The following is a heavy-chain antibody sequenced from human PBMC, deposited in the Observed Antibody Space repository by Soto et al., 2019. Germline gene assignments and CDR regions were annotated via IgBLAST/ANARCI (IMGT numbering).Heavy chain of an antibody. Sequence: LRLSCAASGFTFSSYWMSWVRQAPGKGLEWVANIKQDGSEKYYVDSVKGRFTISRDNAKNSLYLQMNSLRAEDTAVYYCARASSSSWHYFDYWGQGTLVTVSS. CDR3: ARASSSSWHYFDY. CDR2: IKQDGSEK. CDR1: GFTFSSYW. J-gene: IGHJ4*02. D-gene: IGHD6-13*01. V-gene: IGHV3-7*01.